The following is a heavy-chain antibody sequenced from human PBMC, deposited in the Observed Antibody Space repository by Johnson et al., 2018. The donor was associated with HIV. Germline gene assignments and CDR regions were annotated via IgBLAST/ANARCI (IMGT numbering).Heavy chain of an antibody. D-gene: IGHD1-26*01. CDR3: AKDMRQWELLDAFDI. J-gene: IGHJ3*02. V-gene: IGHV3-74*01. CDR1: GFTFSSYW. CDR2: INSAGSST. Sequence: VQLVESGGGLVQPGGSLRLSCAASGFTFSSYWMHWVRQAPGKGLLWVSRINSAGSSTGYADSVKGRFTISRDNAKNTLYLQMNSLRAEDTAVYYCAKDMRQWELLDAFDIWGQGTMVTVSS.